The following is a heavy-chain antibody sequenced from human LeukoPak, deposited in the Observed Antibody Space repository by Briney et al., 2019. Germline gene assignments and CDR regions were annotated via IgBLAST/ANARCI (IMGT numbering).Heavy chain of an antibody. J-gene: IGHJ4*02. CDR2: IWYDGSNK. CDR1: GFTFSSYG. Sequence: PGRSLRLSCAASGFTFSSYGMHWVRQAPGKGLEWVAVIWYDGSNKYYADSVKGRFTISRDNSKNTLYLQMNSLRAEDTAVYYCARGEWPRSDALGNWGQGTLVTVSS. D-gene: IGHD5-12*01. CDR3: ARGEWPRSDALGN. V-gene: IGHV3-33*01.